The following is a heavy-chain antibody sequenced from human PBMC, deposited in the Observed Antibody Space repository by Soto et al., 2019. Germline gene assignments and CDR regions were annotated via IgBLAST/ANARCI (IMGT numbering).Heavy chain of an antibody. CDR3: AQRPYDFWSGYYGSDYFDY. CDR2: IYWDGDK. Sequence: SGPTLVNPTQTLTLTCTFSGFSLSSSGVGVGWIRQPPGKALEWLATIYWDGDKRYSPSLKSRLTITKDTSRNQVVLTMTNMDPVDTATYFCAQRPYDFWSGYYGSDYFDYWGQGTLVTVSS. V-gene: IGHV2-5*02. CDR1: GFSLSSSGVG. J-gene: IGHJ4*02. D-gene: IGHD3-3*01.